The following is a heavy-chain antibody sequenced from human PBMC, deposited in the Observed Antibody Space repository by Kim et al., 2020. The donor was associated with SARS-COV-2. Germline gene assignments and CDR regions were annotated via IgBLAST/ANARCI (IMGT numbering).Heavy chain of an antibody. CDR2: LGTVSINI. CDR3: KTYVRRGVAS. Sequence: GGSLRLSCAASGFSLSGYSMSWVRQAPGKGLEWVSSLGTVSINIYYADSVKGRFTISRDGAKNSLYLQMNSLRVEDTAVYYCKTYVRRGVASWCQGTLVT. CDR1: GFSLSGYS. V-gene: IGHV3-21*01. J-gene: IGHJ5*02. D-gene: IGHD3-10*01.